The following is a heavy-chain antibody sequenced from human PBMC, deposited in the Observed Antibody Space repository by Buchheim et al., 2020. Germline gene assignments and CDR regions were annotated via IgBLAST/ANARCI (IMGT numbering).Heavy chain of an antibody. D-gene: IGHD6-13*01. V-gene: IGHV3-33*01. CDR2: IWYDGNNK. J-gene: IGHJ6*03. CDR3: ARDPTLIAAVAHDHYMDV. CDR1: GFTFSSYG. Sequence: QVQLVESGGGVVQPGRSLRLSCAASGFTFSSYGMHWVRQAPGKGLEWVAVIWYDGNNKYYADSVKGRFTISRDNSKNTLYLQMNSLRAEDTAVYYCARDPTLIAAVAHDHYMDVWGKGTT.